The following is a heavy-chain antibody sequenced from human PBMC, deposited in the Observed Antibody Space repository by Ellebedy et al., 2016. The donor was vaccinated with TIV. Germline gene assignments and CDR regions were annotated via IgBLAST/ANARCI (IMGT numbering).Heavy chain of an antibody. V-gene: IGHV1-69*13. D-gene: IGHD5-18*01. J-gene: IGHJ4*02. Sequence: ASVKVSCKASGGIFSSHGIRWVRQAPGQGLEWMGGIIAIFGTVDNAQKFQGRVTITADESTSTVYMDLNNLRAEDTAVYYCAQLRGYRYGPIDYWGQGTLVTVSA. CDR3: AQLRGYRYGPIDY. CDR1: GGIFSSHG. CDR2: IIAIFGTV.